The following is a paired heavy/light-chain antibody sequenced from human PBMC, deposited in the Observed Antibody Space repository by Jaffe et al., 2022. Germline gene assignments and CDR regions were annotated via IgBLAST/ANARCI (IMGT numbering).Light chain of an antibody. CDR2: EVN. V-gene: IGLV2-8*01. CDR3: SSYAAFNKFL. CDR1: SNDVGGYNY. J-gene: IGLJ2*01. Sequence: QSALTQPPSASGSPGQSVTISCTGTSNDVGGYNYVSWFQQHPGKAPKLIIYEVNKRPSGVPDRFSGSKSGSTASLTVSGLQAEDEADYYCSSYAAFNKFLFGGGTKLTVL.
Heavy chain of an antibody. V-gene: IGHV3-43D*04. D-gene: IGHD5-12*01. CDR3: TKGELDGYVESYYFDY. J-gene: IGHJ4*02. CDR2: VNWDGSST. Sequence: EVQLVESGGVVVQPGGSLRLSCAASGFTFEDYAMHWVRQAPGKGLEWVSLVNWDGSSTNYADSVKGRFTISRDNSRNSLYLQMNSLRPEDTALYYCTKGELDGYVESYYFDYWGQGSLVTVSS. CDR1: GFTFEDYA.